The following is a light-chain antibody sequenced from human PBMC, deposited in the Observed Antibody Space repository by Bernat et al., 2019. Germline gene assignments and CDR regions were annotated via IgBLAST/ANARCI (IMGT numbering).Light chain of an antibody. V-gene: IGKV2-28*01. CDR1: QSLLHSNGYNY. J-gene: IGKJ1*01. CDR3: MQALQTPRT. CDR2: LGS. Sequence: EIVMTQTPLSLSITPGEQASMSCRSSQSLLHSNGYNYLDWYLQKPGQSPQLLIYLGSNRASGVPDRFSGSGSGTDFTLKISRVEAEDVGVYYCMQALQTPRTFGQGTKVEIK.